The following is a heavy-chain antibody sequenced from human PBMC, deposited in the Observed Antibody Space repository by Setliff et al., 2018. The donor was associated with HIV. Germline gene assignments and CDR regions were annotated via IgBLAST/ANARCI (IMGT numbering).Heavy chain of an antibody. V-gene: IGHV1-18*01. J-gene: IGHJ3*01. Sequence: ASVKVSCKASGYTFTSYGINWVRQAPGQGLEWMGWISAYNGYTNYAQMLQGRVTMTTDTSTSTAYMELRSLRSDDTAVYYCARGYTWSVVGALDVWGQGTRVTVSS. CDR2: ISAYNGYT. CDR1: GYTFTSYG. CDR3: ARGYTWSVVGALDV. D-gene: IGHD1-1*01.